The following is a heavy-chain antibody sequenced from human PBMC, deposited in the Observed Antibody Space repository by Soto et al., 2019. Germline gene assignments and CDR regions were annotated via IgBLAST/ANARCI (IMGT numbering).Heavy chain of an antibody. Sequence: GGSLRLSCAASGVTFNDSSMNLVRQAPGKGLEWVSYISCSSKTIYYADSVKGRFTISRDNAKNSVYLQMNSLRDEETAVYYCARDKKWAFDYWGQRALVTVSS. V-gene: IGHV3-48*02. CDR2: ISCSSKTI. D-gene: IGHD1-26*01. CDR1: GVTFNDSS. J-gene: IGHJ4*02. CDR3: ARDKKWAFDY.